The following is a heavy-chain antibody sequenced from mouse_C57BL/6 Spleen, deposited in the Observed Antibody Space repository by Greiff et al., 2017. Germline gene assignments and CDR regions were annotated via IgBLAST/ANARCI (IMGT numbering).Heavy chain of an antibody. CDR1: GHPFTYYC. J-gene: IGHJ2*01. V-gene: IGHV1-26*01. CDR3: ARFDTTVVATDY. D-gene: IGHD1-1*01. Sequence: LPPSGPELVKPATAVQRENRANGHPFTYYCKHWVKQRHGKSLEWNGDINPNNGGTSYNQNFKGKATLTVDKSSSTAYMELRSLTSEDSAVYYCARFDTTVVATDYWGQGTTLTVSS. CDR2: INPNNGGT.